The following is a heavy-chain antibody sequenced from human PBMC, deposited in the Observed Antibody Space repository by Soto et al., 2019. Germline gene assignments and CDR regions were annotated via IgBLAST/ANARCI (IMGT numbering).Heavy chain of an antibody. D-gene: IGHD3-3*01. J-gene: IGHJ4*02. CDR1: VDSVSNFY. Sequence: PSETLSLTSTVSVDSVSNFYWRWILQPPVKGLEWIGYFHGSGKSGYNPSLENRVSIGLGRSANQFSLKLSSVSAADTAIYYCARGTRALITSFFAYWGQGLPVTVSS. CDR2: FHGSGKS. V-gene: IGHV4-59*02. CDR3: ARGTRALITSFFAY.